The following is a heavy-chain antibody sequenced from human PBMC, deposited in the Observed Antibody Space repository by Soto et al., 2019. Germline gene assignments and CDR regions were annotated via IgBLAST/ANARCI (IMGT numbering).Heavy chain of an antibody. CDR3: ARHLTYVLRFLEWLNPFDY. CDR2: IYYSGST. CDR1: GCSISSSSYY. Sequence: SETLSLTCTVSGCSISSSSYYWGWIRQPPGKGLEWIGSIYYSGSTYYNPSLKSRVTISVDTSKNQFSLKLSSVTAADAAVYYCARHLTYVLRFLEWLNPFDYWGQGTLVTVSS. V-gene: IGHV4-39*01. J-gene: IGHJ4*02. D-gene: IGHD3-3*01.